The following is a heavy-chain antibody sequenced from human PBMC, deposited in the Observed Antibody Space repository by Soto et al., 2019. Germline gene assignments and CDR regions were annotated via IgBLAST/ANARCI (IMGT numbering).Heavy chain of an antibody. J-gene: IGHJ5*02. D-gene: IGHD3-3*01. CDR2: ISGSGGST. Sequence: EVQLLESGGGLVQPGGSLRLSCAASGFTFSSYAMSWVRQAPGKGLEWVSAISGSGGSTYYADSVKGRFTISRDNSKNTLYLQMNSLRAEDTAVYYCAKKRYYDFWSGSDWFDPWGQGTLVTVSS. V-gene: IGHV3-23*01. CDR1: GFTFSSYA. CDR3: AKKRYYDFWSGSDWFDP.